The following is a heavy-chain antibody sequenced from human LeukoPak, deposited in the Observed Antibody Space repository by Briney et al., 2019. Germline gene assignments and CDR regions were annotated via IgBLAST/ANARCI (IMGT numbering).Heavy chain of an antibody. Sequence: GGSLRLSCAASGFTFSTYWMXXVXXXXXXXXXWVAXIKHDGXXXYXVDXXXXRXXXXKDNAKNSLYLQMNSLTAEDTAVYYCARGGTRLSDYWGQGTLVTVSS. D-gene: IGHD1-7*01. J-gene: IGHJ4*02. CDR2: IKHDGXXX. V-gene: IGHV3-7*01. CDR1: GFTFSTYW. CDR3: ARGGTRLSDY.